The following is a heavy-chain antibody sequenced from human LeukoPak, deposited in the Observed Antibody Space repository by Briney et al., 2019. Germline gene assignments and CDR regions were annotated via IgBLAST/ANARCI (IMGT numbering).Heavy chain of an antibody. J-gene: IGHJ6*03. CDR1: GFTFSDHY. D-gene: IGHD3-10*01. CDR2: TRNKANSYTT. CDR3: ARDYYGSGSYYRYYYYYMDV. V-gene: IGHV3-72*01. Sequence: GGSLRLSCAASGFTFSDHYMDWVRQAPGKGLEWVGRTRNKANSYTTEYAASVKGRFTISRDDSKNSLYLQMNSLKTEDTAVYYCARDYYGSGSYYRYYYYYMDVWGKGTTVTVSS.